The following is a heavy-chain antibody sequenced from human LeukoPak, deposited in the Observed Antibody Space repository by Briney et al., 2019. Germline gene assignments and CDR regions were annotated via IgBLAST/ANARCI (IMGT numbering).Heavy chain of an antibody. CDR1: GYTFTNHG. CDR2: ISTYYGNT. J-gene: IGHJ5*02. CDR3: ARDEGYCTITTCYRNWFDP. V-gene: IGHV1-18*01. D-gene: IGHD2-2*01. Sequence: ASVKVSCKASGYTFTNHGISWVRQAPGQGLEWVGWISTYYGNTNYAQKLQGRVTMTTDTSTSTAFMELRSLRSDDTAAYYCARDEGYCTITTCYRNWFDPWGQGTLVTVSS.